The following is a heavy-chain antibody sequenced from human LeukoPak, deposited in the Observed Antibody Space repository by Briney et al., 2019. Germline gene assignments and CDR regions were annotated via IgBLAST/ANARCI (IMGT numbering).Heavy chain of an antibody. D-gene: IGHD1-26*01. CDR2: ISNSGDTR. Sequence: PGGSLRLSCAASGFTFSDYYMGWMRQAPGKGLEWVSYISNSGDTRYYVDSVKGRFTISRDNAKNSLFLQMSSLRVEDTTIYYCARARGSYAFDIWGQGTMVTVSS. CDR3: ARARGSYAFDI. V-gene: IGHV3-11*04. CDR1: GFTFSDYY. J-gene: IGHJ3*02.